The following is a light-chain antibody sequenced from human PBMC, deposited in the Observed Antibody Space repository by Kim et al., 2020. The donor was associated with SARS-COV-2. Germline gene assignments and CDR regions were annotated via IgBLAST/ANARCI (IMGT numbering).Light chain of an antibody. V-gene: IGKV3-20*01. Sequence: DIVLTQSPGTLSLSPGERATLSCRASQSVSSTYLAWYQQKPGQAPRVLIYGASSRVTGIPDRFSGSGSGADFTLTISRLEPEDFAVYYCQQYGSSPWTFGQGTKLEI. CDR2: GAS. CDR1: QSVSSTY. CDR3: QQYGSSPWT. J-gene: IGKJ1*01.